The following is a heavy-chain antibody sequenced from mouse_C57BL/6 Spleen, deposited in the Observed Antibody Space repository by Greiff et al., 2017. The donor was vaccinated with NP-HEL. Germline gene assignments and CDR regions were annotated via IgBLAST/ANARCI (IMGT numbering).Heavy chain of an antibody. Sequence: VQLQQSGPELVKPGASVKISCKASGYSFTGYYMNWVKQSPEKSLEWIGEINPSTGGTTYNQKFKAKATLTVDKSSSTAYMQLKSLTSEDSAVYYCARRGYGNYEGAMDYWGQGTSVTVSS. CDR2: INPSTGGT. CDR1: GYSFTGYY. J-gene: IGHJ4*01. D-gene: IGHD2-1*01. CDR3: ARRGYGNYEGAMDY. V-gene: IGHV1-42*01.